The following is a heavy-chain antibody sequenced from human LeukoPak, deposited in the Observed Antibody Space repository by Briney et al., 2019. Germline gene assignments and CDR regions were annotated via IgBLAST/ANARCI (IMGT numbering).Heavy chain of an antibody. CDR3: ARQSYDAGSYSVLDH. J-gene: IGHJ4*02. CDR2: IYYSGST. CDR1: GGSISSSSYY. Sequence: PSETLSLTCTVSGGSISSSSYYWGWIRQPPGKGLEWIGSIYYSGSTYYNPSLKSRLAISVDTSKNQFSLNLSSVTAADTAVYYCARQSYDAGSYSVLDHWGQGTLVSVSS. V-gene: IGHV4-39*01. D-gene: IGHD3-10*01.